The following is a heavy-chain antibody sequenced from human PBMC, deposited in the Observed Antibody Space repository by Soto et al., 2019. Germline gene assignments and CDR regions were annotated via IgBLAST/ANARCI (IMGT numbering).Heavy chain of an antibody. V-gene: IGHV1-18*01. CDR2: ISAYSGNT. Sequence: VASVKVSCKASGYTFTSYGISWVRQAPGQGLEWMGWISAYSGNTNYAQKLQGRVTMTTDTSTSTAYMELRSLRSDDTAVYYCARVIAAQEIDYWGQGTLVTVSS. CDR3: ARVIAAQEIDY. J-gene: IGHJ4*02. D-gene: IGHD6-6*01. CDR1: GYTFTSYG.